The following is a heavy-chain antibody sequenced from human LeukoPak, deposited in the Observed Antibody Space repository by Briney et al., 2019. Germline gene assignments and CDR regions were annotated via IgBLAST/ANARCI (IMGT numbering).Heavy chain of an antibody. Sequence: SETLSLTCAVYGGSFSAYYWSWIRQPPGKGLEWIGEINHTGSTNYNPSLKSRVTISVDTSKNQFSLKLSSVTAADTAVYYCARGRVVPAARRAHSSSWRFDYWGQGTLVTVSS. J-gene: IGHJ4*02. D-gene: IGHD2-2*01. CDR3: ARGRVVPAARRAHSSSWRFDY. V-gene: IGHV4-34*01. CDR2: INHTGST. CDR1: GGSFSAYY.